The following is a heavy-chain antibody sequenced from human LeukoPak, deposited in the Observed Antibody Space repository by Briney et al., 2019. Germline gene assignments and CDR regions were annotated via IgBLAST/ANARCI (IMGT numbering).Heavy chain of an antibody. CDR2: IYHSGST. V-gene: IGHV4-38-2*02. CDR3: ARGGGGIVGATSHAFDI. D-gene: IGHD1-26*01. J-gene: IGHJ3*02. CDR1: GDSISSGYY. Sequence: SETLSLTCTVSGDSISSGYYWGWIRQPPGKGLEWIGSIYHSGSTYYNPSLKSRVTISVDTSKSQFSLKLSSVTAADTAVYYCARGGGGIVGATSHAFDIWGQGTMVTVSS.